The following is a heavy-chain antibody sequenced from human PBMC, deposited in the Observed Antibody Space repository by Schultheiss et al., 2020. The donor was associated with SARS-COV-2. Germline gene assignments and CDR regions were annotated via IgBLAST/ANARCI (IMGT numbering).Heavy chain of an antibody. CDR1: GFTVSYNY. V-gene: IGHV3-23*01. CDR2: ISGSGGGT. Sequence: GGSLRLSCAASGFTVSYNYMSWVRQAPGKGLEWVSVISGSGGGTYYAVSVKGRFTISRDNSKNTLYLQMNSLRFEDTAVYYCAKDRDWGIRVIATPPSYHYYYMDVWGKGTTVTVSS. D-gene: IGHD2-21*01. J-gene: IGHJ6*03. CDR3: AKDRDWGIRVIATPPSYHYYYMDV.